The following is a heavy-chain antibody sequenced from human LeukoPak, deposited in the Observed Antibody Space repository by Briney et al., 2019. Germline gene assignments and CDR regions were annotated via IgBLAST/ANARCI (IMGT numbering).Heavy chain of an antibody. J-gene: IGHJ4*02. D-gene: IGHD2-15*01. CDR3: ARDSDVHCSGGSCTIFDY. CDR1: GFTFSSYS. V-gene: IGHV3-48*04. Sequence: PGGSLRLSCAASGFTFSSYSMNWVRQAPGKGLEWVSYISSSSSTIYYADSVKGRFTISRDNAKKSLYLQMNSLRAEDTAIYYCARDSDVHCSGGSCTIFDYWGQGTLVTVSS. CDR2: ISSSSSTI.